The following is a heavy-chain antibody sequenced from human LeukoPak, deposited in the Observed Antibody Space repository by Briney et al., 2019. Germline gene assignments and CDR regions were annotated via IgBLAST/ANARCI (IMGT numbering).Heavy chain of an antibody. V-gene: IGHV4-39*01. CDR1: GGSISSTNYY. J-gene: IGHJ4*02. CDR2: IYSDGT. CDR3: ARHYYAGSGTYHPFDY. D-gene: IGHD3-10*01. Sequence: PETLSLTCTVSGGSISSTNYYWGWIRQPPGKGLEWIGSIYSDGTYYNPSLKSRIAMSVDTSKNQFSLSLRSVTATDTAVYYCARHYYAGSGTYHPFDYWGQGTLVTVAS.